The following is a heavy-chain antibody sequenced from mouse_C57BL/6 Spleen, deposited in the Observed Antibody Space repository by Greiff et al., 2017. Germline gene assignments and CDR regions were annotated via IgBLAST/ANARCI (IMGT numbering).Heavy chain of an antibody. V-gene: IGHV1-26*01. CDR2: INPNNGGT. D-gene: IGHD3-1*01. J-gene: IGHJ3*01. CDR1: GYTFTDYY. Sequence: VQLQQSGPELVKPGASVKISCKASGYTFTDYYMHWVKQSPGQSLEWIGDINPNNGGTSYNQKFKGKATLTVDTSSSTAYMELRSLTSEDSAVDYCARLGYWGQGTLVTVSA. CDR3: ARLGY.